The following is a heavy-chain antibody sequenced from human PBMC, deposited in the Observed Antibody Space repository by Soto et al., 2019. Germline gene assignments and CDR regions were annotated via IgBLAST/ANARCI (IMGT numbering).Heavy chain of an antibody. CDR1: GFTFSSYA. J-gene: IGHJ4*02. D-gene: IGHD3-10*01. CDR3: AKEGTPYGSGSYFDY. CDR2: ISSGGST. Sequence: GGSLRLSCAASGFTFSSYAMTWVRQAPGRGLEWVSAISSGGSTYYADSVKGRFTISRDNSKNTLYLQMNSLRAEDTAVYYCAKEGTPYGSGSYFDYWGQGTLVTVSS. V-gene: IGHV3-23*01.